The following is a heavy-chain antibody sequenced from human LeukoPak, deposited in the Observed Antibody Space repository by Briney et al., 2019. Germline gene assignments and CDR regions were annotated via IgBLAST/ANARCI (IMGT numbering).Heavy chain of an antibody. Sequence: PSETLSLTCTVSGGSISSYYWSWIRQPAGKGLEWIGRIYTSGSTNYNPSLKSRVTMSVDTSKNQFSLKLSSVTAADTAVYYCARVVSEVPAAILRFDPWGQGTLVTVSS. CDR3: ARVVSEVPAAILRFDP. V-gene: IGHV4-4*07. D-gene: IGHD2-2*02. J-gene: IGHJ5*02. CDR1: GGSISSYY. CDR2: IYTSGST.